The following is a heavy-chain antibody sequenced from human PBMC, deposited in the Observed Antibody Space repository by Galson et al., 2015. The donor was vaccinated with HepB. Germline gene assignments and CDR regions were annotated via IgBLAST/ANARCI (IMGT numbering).Heavy chain of an antibody. J-gene: IGHJ6*02. D-gene: IGHD6-13*01. Sequence: QSGAEVKKPGASVKVSCKASGGTFSSYAISWVRQAPGQGLEWMGRIIPILAIADYAQKFQGRVTITADKSTSTAYMELSSLRSEDTAVYSCAKCHSTSDYYGMDVWGQGTTVTVSS. CDR2: IIPILAIA. CDR1: GGTFSSYA. CDR3: AKCHSTSDYYGMDV. V-gene: IGHV1-69*04.